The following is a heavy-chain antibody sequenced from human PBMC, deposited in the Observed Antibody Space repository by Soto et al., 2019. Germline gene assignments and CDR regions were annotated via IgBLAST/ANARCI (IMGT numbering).Heavy chain of an antibody. V-gene: IGHV1-24*01. D-gene: IGHD5-18*01. J-gene: IGHJ4*02. CDR1: GYTLTELS. CDR2: FDPEDGET. CDR3: ATGRWDTAMVHQPPPFDY. Sequence: ASVKVSCKVSGYTLTELSMHWVRQAPGKGLEWMGGFDPEDGETIYAQKFQGRVTMTEDTSTDTAYMELSSLRSEDTAVYYCATGRWDTAMVHQPPPFDYWGQGTLVTVSS.